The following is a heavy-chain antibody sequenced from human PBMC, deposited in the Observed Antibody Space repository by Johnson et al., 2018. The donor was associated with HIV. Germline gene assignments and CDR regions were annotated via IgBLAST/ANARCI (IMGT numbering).Heavy chain of an antibody. V-gene: IGHV3-13*01. J-gene: IGHJ3*02. Sequence: VQLVESGGGLIQPGGSLRLSCAASGFTFSNYDMYWVRQPTGKGLEWVSGLGTAGDTYYAGSLKGRFTISRADAKNSLYPQMNSLRAGDTAVYYGARGGSLTTILGLDINMGVFDIWGQWKMVTVSS. CDR1: GFTFSNYD. D-gene: IGHD3-3*01. CDR2: LGTAGDT. CDR3: ARGGSLTTILGLDINMGVFDI.